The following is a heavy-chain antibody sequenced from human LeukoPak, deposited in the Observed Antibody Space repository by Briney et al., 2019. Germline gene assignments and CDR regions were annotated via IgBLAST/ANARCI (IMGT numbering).Heavy chain of an antibody. Sequence: SETLSLTCTVSGGSISSGGYYWSWIRQHPGKGLEWIGYIYYSGSTYYNPSLKSRVTISVDTSKNQFSLKLSSVTAADTAVYYCARVVGGEVDYWGQGTLVTVSS. CDR1: GGSISSGGYY. CDR2: IYYSGST. CDR3: ARVVGGEVDY. V-gene: IGHV4-31*03. D-gene: IGHD3-10*01. J-gene: IGHJ4*02.